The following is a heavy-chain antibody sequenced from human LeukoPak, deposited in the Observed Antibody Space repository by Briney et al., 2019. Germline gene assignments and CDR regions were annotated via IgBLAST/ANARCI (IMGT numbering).Heavy chain of an antibody. D-gene: IGHD3-16*01. CDR3: ARRWVYDKRAFDA. J-gene: IGHJ3*01. Sequence: SETLSLTCTVSGGSISGTYYWSWIRQPPGTGLEWIGYIYYTGTTDSNPSLKSRVTISLDTSKNQFSLNLSSVTAADTAVYYCARRWVYDKRAFDAWGQGTMVTVSS. V-gene: IGHV4-59*08. CDR1: GGSISGTYY. CDR2: IYYTGTT.